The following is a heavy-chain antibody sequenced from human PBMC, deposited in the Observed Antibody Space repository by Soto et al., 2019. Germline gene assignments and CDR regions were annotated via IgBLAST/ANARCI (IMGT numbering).Heavy chain of an antibody. D-gene: IGHD3-3*01. J-gene: IGHJ4*02. CDR1: GFSFSIYS. CDR3: ADGGEWSFNFEY. Sequence: GGSLRLSCAASGFSFSIYSMSWVRQAPGKGLEWVCGVSASGENTYYADSVKGRFTISRDNSKNTMYLQMNNLRVEDKALYYCADGGEWSFNFEYWGQGTLVTVSS. CDR2: VSASGENT. V-gene: IGHV3-23*01.